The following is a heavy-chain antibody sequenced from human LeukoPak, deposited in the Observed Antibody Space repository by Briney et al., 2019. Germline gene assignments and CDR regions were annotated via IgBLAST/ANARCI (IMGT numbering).Heavy chain of an antibody. CDR3: AKLGRVVVAASSEIDY. V-gene: IGHV3-23*01. CDR1: GFTFSSYA. J-gene: IGHJ4*02. D-gene: IGHD2-15*01. CDR2: ISGSGGST. Sequence: QPGGSLRLSCAASGFTFSSYAMSWVRQAPGKGLEWVSAISGSGGSTYYADSVKGRFTISRDNSKSTLYLQMNSLRAEDTAVYYCAKLGRVVVAASSEIDYWGQGTLVTVSS.